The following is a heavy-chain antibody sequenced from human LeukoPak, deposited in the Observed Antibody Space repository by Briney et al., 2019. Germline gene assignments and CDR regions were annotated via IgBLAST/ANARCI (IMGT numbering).Heavy chain of an antibody. J-gene: IGHJ3*02. CDR3: ARGLGITFGGVIADTDAFDI. D-gene: IGHD3-16*02. V-gene: IGHV4-4*07. Sequence: PSETLSLTCTVSGGSISSYYWSWIRQPAGKGLEWIWRIYTSGSTNYNPSLKSRVTMSVDTSKNQFSLKLSSVTAADTAVYYCARGLGITFGGVIADTDAFDIWGQGTMVTVSS. CDR2: IYTSGST. CDR1: GGSISSYY.